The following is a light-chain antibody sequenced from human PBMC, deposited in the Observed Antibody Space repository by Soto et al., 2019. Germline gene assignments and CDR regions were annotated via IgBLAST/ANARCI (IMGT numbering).Light chain of an antibody. CDR3: HQRSNWPPT. V-gene: IGKV3-11*01. CDR1: QSVSTY. Sequence: EIVLTQSPATLSLSPGERATLSCRASQSVSTYLAWYQQKPGQAPRLLIYDASNRATGFPARFSGSGSGTDFTLTISDLEPEDFGVYFCHQRSNWPPTFGQGTKLEIK. CDR2: DAS. J-gene: IGKJ2*01.